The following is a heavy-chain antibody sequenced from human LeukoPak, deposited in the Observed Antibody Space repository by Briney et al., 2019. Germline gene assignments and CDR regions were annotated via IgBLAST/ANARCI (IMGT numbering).Heavy chain of an antibody. CDR3: ARGLTVVTPPDY. CDR2: MYTSGST. CDR1: GGSISSGSYY. D-gene: IGHD4-23*01. Sequence: PSETLSLTCTVSGGSISSGSYYWSWIRQPAGKGLEWIGRMYTSGSTNYNPSLKSRVTISVDTSKNQFSLKLSSVTAADTAVYYCARGLTVVTPPDYWGQGTLVTVST. V-gene: IGHV4-61*02. J-gene: IGHJ4*02.